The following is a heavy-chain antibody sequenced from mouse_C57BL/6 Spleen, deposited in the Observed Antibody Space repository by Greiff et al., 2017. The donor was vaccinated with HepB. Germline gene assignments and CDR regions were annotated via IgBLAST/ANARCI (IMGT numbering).Heavy chain of an antibody. V-gene: IGHV1-9*01. CDR1: GYTFTGYW. D-gene: IGHD1-1*01. Sequence: VQLQQSGAELMKPGASVKLSCKATGYTFTGYWIEWVKQRPGHGLEWIGEILPGSGSTNYNEKFKGKATFTADTSSNTAYMQLSSLTTEDSAIYYCARYGGSIFWNFDVRGTGTTVTVAA. CDR3: ARYGGSIFWNFDV. CDR2: ILPGSGST. J-gene: IGHJ1*03.